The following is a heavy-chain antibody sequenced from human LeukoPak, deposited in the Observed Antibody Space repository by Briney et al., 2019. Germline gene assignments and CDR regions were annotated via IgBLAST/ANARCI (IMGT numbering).Heavy chain of an antibody. J-gene: IGHJ4*02. CDR2: ITPSGGT. CDR1: VYTFTSYA. CDR3: ARDRYGDGFAHLDY. V-gene: IGHV1-2*02. D-gene: IGHD5-24*01. Sequence: ASVTVSFTASVYTFTSYAIHCLRQAPGQRLEWMGWITPSGGTNYPQKFQGRVAITLDTSVTTTYMDLSRLTSDDTAVYYCARDRYGDGFAHLDYWGQGALVTVSS.